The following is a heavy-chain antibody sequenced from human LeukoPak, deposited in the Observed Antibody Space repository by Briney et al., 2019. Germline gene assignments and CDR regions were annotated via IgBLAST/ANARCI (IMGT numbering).Heavy chain of an antibody. D-gene: IGHD6-19*01. CDR1: GFTFDDYA. CDR2: ISWNSGSI. J-gene: IGHJ3*02. Sequence: GRSLRLSCAASGFTFDDYAMHWVRQAPGKGLEWVSGISWNSGSIGYADSVKGRFTISRDNAKNSLYLQMNSLRAEDMALYYCAKDINADCSGWAGAFDIWGQGTMVTVSS. V-gene: IGHV3-9*03. CDR3: AKDINADCSGWAGAFDI.